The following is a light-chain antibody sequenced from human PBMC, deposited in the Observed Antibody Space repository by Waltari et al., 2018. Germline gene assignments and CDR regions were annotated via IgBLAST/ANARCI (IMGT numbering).Light chain of an antibody. Sequence: QSALTQPASVSGSPGQSITLPCTGTSSDVGAYNYVSWYQQHPGKAPKLMISDVSDRPSVVSNRCSGSKSGNTASLTISGLQAEDETDYFCMSYTSSSSWIFGGGTKLTVL. V-gene: IGLV2-14*03. CDR1: SSDVGAYNY. CDR2: DVS. CDR3: MSYTSSSSWI. J-gene: IGLJ2*01.